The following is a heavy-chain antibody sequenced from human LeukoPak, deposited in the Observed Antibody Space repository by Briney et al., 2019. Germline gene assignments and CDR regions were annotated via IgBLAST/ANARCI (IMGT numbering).Heavy chain of an antibody. D-gene: IGHD6-13*01. CDR3: ARDHRYSSSWYYFDY. Sequence: KASETLSLTCTVSGGSISSGGYYWSWIRQHSGKGLEWIGYIYYSGSTYYNPSLKSRVTISVDTSKNQFSLKLSSVTAADTAVYYCARDHRYSSSWYYFDYWGQGTLVTVSS. CDR1: GGSISSGGYY. V-gene: IGHV4-31*03. J-gene: IGHJ4*02. CDR2: IYYSGST.